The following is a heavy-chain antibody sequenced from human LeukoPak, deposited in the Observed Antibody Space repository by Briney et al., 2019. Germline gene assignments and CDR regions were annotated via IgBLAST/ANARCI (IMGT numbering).Heavy chain of an antibody. Sequence: SVKVSCKASGYTFTSYDINWVRQATGQGLEWMGRIIPILGIANYAQKFQGRVTITADKSTSTAYMELSSLRSEDTAVYYCARDHVVDTAMMNWGQGTLVTVSS. V-gene: IGHV1-69*04. CDR3: ARDHVVDTAMMN. D-gene: IGHD5-18*01. J-gene: IGHJ4*02. CDR1: GYTFTSYD. CDR2: IIPILGIA.